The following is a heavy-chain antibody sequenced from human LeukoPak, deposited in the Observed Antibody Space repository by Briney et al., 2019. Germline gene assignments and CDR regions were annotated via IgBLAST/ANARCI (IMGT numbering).Heavy chain of an antibody. J-gene: IGHJ3*02. CDR3: ARPHTFYYDSSGYYSDAFDI. CDR1: GGTFSSYA. V-gene: IGHV1-69*04. Sequence: ASVKVSCKASGGTFSSYAISWVRQAPGQGLEWMGRIIPILGIANYAQKFQGRVTITADKSTSTAYMELSSLRSEDTAVYYCARPHTFYYDSSGYYSDAFDIWGQGTMVTVSS. D-gene: IGHD3-22*01. CDR2: IIPILGIA.